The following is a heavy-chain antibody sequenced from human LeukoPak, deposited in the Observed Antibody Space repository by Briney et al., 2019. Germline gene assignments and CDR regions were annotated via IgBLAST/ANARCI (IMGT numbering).Heavy chain of an antibody. J-gene: IGHJ4*02. CDR2: IGPDGSEK. V-gene: IGHV3-7*01. CDR3: ASGNYFDY. Sequence: GGSLRLSCAGSGFSFSNSWMSWVRQAPGKGLECVANIGPDGSEKYYVDSMKGRFTVSRDNAKNSLFLQMNSLRAEDTAVYYCASGNYFDYWGQGTLVTVSS. CDR1: GFSFSNSW.